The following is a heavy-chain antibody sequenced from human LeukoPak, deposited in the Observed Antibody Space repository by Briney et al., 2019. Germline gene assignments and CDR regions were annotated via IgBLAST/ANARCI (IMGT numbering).Heavy chain of an antibody. CDR3: AREIGRGYHPYYYYYMDV. D-gene: IGHD3-22*01. V-gene: IGHV4-61*02. J-gene: IGHJ6*03. CDR2: IHTRGTT. Sequence: SETLSLTCTVSGSSISSGVYYWSWIRQPAGKGLEWIGRIHTRGTTNYNPSLKSRVTISVDTPKSQFSLKLSSVTAADTAVYYCAREIGRGYHPYYYYYMDVWGKGTTVTISS. CDR1: GSSISSGVYY.